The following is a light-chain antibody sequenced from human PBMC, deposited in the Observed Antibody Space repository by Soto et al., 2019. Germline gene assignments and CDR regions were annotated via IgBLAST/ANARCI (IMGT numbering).Light chain of an antibody. CDR3: QQSHSWPLT. CDR2: ATS. CDR1: QTVSTN. Sequence: EIVMTQSPATLSVPPGERVTLSCRASQTVSTNYLSWYQQRPGQSPRLLIYATSTRASGIPARFSGSWSGTEFTLTITGLQSEDFAVYYCQQSHSWPLTFGQGTKLEIK. V-gene: IGKV3-15*01. J-gene: IGKJ2*01.